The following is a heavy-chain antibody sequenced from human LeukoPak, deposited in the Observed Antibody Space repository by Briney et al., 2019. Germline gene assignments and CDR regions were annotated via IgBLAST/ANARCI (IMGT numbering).Heavy chain of an antibody. Sequence: GESLRLSCAASGFTFSNFWMSWVRQAPGKGLEWVANIKHDGSDKYYVDSVTGRFTISRDNAKNSLSLQMNSLRVEDTAVYYCATICSTSCYGYYMDVWGKGTTVTVSS. CDR2: IKHDGSDK. V-gene: IGHV3-7*01. CDR1: GFTFSNFW. J-gene: IGHJ6*03. CDR3: ATICSTSCYGYYMDV. D-gene: IGHD2-2*01.